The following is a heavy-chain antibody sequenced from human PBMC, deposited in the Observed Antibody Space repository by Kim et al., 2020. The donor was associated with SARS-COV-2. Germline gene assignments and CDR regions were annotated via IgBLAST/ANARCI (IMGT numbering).Heavy chain of an antibody. J-gene: IGHJ2*01. V-gene: IGHV4-59*01. Sequence: SETLSLTCTVSGGSISSYYWSWIRQPPGKGLEWIGYIYYSGSTNYNPSLKSRVTISVDTSKNQFSLKLSSVTAADTAVYYCARVTAMVPPNWYFDLWGRGTLVTVSS. D-gene: IGHD5-18*01. CDR1: GGSISSYY. CDR3: ARVTAMVPPNWYFDL. CDR2: IYYSGST.